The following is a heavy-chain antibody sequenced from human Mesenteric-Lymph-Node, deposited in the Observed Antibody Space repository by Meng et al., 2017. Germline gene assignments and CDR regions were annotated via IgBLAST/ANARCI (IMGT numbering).Heavy chain of an antibody. V-gene: IGHV4-30-4*01. CDR1: GGSISRGDYY. Sequence: QVERQEPGPGRVKPSETLSLTCAVSGGSISRGDYYWSWLRQPPGKGLEWIGCIYYSGSTYYNPSLKGRVTISVDTSKNQFSLNLSSVTASDTAVYYCARGQRSYSGSYPEWFDPWGQGTLVTVSS. D-gene: IGHD1-26*01. CDR3: ARGQRSYSGSYPEWFDP. CDR2: IYYSGST. J-gene: IGHJ5*02.